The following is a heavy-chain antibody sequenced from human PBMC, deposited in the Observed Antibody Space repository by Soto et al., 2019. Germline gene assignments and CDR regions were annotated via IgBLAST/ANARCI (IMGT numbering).Heavy chain of an antibody. V-gene: IGHV2-5*02. Sequence: SGPTLVNPTQTLTLTCTFSGFSLSTSGVGVGWIRQPPGKALEWLALIYWDDDKRYSPSLKSRLTITKDTTKNQVVLTMTNMDPVDTATYFCAYNFYDYIWGSYRPIYYFDSWGQGTLVTVSS. CDR1: GFSLSTSGVG. J-gene: IGHJ4*02. CDR2: IYWDDDK. D-gene: IGHD3-16*02. CDR3: AYNFYDYIWGSYRPIYYFDS.